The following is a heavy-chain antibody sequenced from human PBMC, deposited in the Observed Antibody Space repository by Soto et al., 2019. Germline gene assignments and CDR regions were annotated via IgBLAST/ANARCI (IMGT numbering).Heavy chain of an antibody. J-gene: IGHJ3*02. D-gene: IGHD3-3*01. CDR2: ISSSGSTM. V-gene: IGHV3-11*01. Sequence: GGSLRLSCAASGFTFSDYYMSWIRQAPGKGLEWVSYISSSGSTMYYADSVKGRFTISRDNAKNSLYLQMNSLRAEDTAVYYCARANYDFWSGYSAFDIWGQGTMVTVSS. CDR3: ARANYDFWSGYSAFDI. CDR1: GFTFSDYY.